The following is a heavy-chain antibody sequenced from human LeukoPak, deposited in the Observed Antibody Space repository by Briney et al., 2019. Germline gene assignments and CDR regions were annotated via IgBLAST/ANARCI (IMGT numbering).Heavy chain of an antibody. CDR1: GGSFSGYY. D-gene: IGHD4-17*01. Sequence: PSETLSLTCAVYGGSFSGYYWSWIRQPPGKGLEWIGEINHSGSTNYNPSLESRVTISVDTSKNQFSLKLSSVTAADTAVYYCARVGGETTVTHGAFDIWGQGTMVTVSS. CDR2: INHSGST. CDR3: ARVGGETTVTHGAFDI. V-gene: IGHV4-34*01. J-gene: IGHJ3*02.